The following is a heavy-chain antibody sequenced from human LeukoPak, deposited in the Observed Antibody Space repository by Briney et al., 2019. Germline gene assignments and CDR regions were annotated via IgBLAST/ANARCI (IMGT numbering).Heavy chain of an antibody. CDR3: VKDGRPSAPGGYYLDY. Sequence: PGGSLRLSCAASGFTFSSYGLLWVRQAPGKGLEWVAFIRYDESSKYYADSVKGRFTISRDNSKNTLYLQMNSLRIEDTAVYYCVKDGRPSAPGGYYLDYWGQGALVTVSS. V-gene: IGHV3-30*02. J-gene: IGHJ4*02. CDR1: GFTFSSYG. CDR2: IRYDESSK.